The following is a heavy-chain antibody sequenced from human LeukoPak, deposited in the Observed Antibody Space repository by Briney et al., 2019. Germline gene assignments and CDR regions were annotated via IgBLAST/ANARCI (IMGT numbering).Heavy chain of an antibody. J-gene: IGHJ6*02. CDR1: GFTFSSYA. V-gene: IGHV3-23*01. Sequence: GGSLRLSCAASGFTFSSYAMSWVRQAPGKGLEWVSAISGSGGSTYYADSVKGRFTISRDNSKNTLYLQMNSQRAEDTAVYYCAKAGWYDYYFGMDVWGQGTTVTVSS. CDR3: AKAGWYDYYFGMDV. CDR2: ISGSGGST. D-gene: IGHD6-19*01.